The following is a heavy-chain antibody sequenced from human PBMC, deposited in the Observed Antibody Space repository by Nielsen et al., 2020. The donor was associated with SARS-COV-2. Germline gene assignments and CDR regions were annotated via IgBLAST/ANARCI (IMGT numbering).Heavy chain of an antibody. CDR1: GFTVSSNY. CDR2: IYSGGST. Sequence: GESLKISCAASGFTVSSNYMSWVRQAPGKGLEWVSVIYSGGSTYYADSVKGRFTISRDNAKNSLSLQLKSLRAEDTALYHCVRGYAGGPFDCWGQGTLVTVSS. V-gene: IGHV3-53*01. CDR3: VRGYAGGPFDC. D-gene: IGHD2-8*01. J-gene: IGHJ4*02.